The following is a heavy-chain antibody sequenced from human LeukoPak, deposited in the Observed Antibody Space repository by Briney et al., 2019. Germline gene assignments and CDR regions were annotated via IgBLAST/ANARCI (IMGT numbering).Heavy chain of an antibody. Sequence: GRSLRLSCAASGFTFSSYGMHWVRQAPGKGLGWVAVIWYDGSNKYYADSVKGRFTISRDNSKNTLYLQTNSLRAEDTAVYYCARDFEGSYCSSTSCYVEGLANWFDPWGQGTLVTVSS. CDR3: ARDFEGSYCSSTSCYVEGLANWFDP. V-gene: IGHV3-33*01. D-gene: IGHD2-2*01. CDR1: GFTFSSYG. CDR2: IWYDGSNK. J-gene: IGHJ5*02.